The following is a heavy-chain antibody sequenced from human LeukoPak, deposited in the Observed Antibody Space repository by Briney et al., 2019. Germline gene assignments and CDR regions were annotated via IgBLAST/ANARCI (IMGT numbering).Heavy chain of an antibody. CDR2: TYYRSTWYN. J-gene: IGHJ5*02. V-gene: IGHV6-1*01. Sequence: SQTLSLTCAISGDSVSSNSVTWNWIRQSPSRGLEWLGRTYYRSTWYNDYAVSVRGRITVNPVTSENQFSLHLNSVTPEDTAVYYCARRLTQYDCFDPWGQGILVTVSS. CDR3: ARRLTQYDCFDP. CDR1: GDSVSSNSVT. D-gene: IGHD2-2*01.